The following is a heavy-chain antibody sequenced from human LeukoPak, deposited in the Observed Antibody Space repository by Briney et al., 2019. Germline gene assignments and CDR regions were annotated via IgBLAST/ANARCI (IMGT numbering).Heavy chain of an antibody. D-gene: IGHD3-22*01. V-gene: IGHV4-39*01. Sequence: PSETLSLTCAVSGRSISSSSYYWGWIRQPPGKGLEWIGSIYYSGSTYYNPSLKSRVTISVDTSKNQFSLKLSSVTAADTAVYYCARQSAYYYDSSGYGYWGQGTLVTVSS. CDR2: IYYSGST. CDR3: ARQSAYYYDSSGYGY. CDR1: GRSISSSSYY. J-gene: IGHJ4*02.